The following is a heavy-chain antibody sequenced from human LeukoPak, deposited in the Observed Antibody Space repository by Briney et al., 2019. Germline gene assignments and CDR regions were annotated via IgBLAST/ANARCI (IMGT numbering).Heavy chain of an antibody. CDR2: IYTSGST. CDR3: ARDSTYYYYYYMDV. J-gene: IGHJ6*03. CDR1: GGSISSSSYY. Sequence: PSETLSLTCTVSGGSISSSSYYWSWIRQPAGKGLEWIGRIYTSGSTNYNPSLKSRVTMSVDTSKNQFSLKLSSVTAADTAVYYCARDSTYYYYYYMDVWGKGTTVTISS. V-gene: IGHV4-61*02.